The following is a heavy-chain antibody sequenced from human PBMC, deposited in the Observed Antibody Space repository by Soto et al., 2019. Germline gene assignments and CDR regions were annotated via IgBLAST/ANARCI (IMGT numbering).Heavy chain of an antibody. V-gene: IGHV4-39*01. D-gene: IGHD5-18*01. CDR2: IYYSGST. Sequence: QLQLQESGPGLVKPSETLSLTCTVSGGSISSSSYYWGWIRQPPGKGLEWIGSIYYSGSTYYNPSLKSRVTISVDTSKNQFSLKLSSVTAADTAVYYCASQTEDTAMVTTLDYWGQGTLVTVSS. CDR1: GGSISSSSYY. CDR3: ASQTEDTAMVTTLDY. J-gene: IGHJ4*02.